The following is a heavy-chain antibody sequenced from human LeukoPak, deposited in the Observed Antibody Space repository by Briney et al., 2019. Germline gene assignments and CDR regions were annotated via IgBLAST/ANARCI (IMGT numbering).Heavy chain of an antibody. V-gene: IGHV1-2*06. CDR2: INPNNGGT. D-gene: IGHD4-23*01. CDR1: GYTFTGYY. Sequence: ASVKVSCKASGYTFTGYYMHWVRQAPGQGLEWMGRINPNNGGTNYAQKFQGRVTMTRDTSISTAYMELSRPRSDDTAVYYCARGRWEVSGYFDYWGQGTLVTVSS. J-gene: IGHJ4*02. CDR3: ARGRWEVSGYFDY.